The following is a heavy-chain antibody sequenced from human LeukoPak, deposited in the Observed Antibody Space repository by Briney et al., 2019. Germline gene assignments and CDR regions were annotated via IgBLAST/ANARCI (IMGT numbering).Heavy chain of an antibody. CDR2: IYYSGST. J-gene: IGHJ6*03. Sequence: SETLSLTCTVSGGSISSSSYYWGWIRQPPGKVLEWIGSIYYSGSTYYNPSLKSRVTISVDTSKNQFSLKLSSVTAADTAVYYCARVGDGYNPYYYYMDVWGKGTTVTVSS. D-gene: IGHD5-24*01. V-gene: IGHV4-39*07. CDR1: GGSISSSSYY. CDR3: ARVGDGYNPYYYYMDV.